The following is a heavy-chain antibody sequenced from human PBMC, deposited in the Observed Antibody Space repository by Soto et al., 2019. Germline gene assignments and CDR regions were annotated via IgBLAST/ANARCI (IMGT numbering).Heavy chain of an antibody. J-gene: IGHJ5*02. Sequence: SEPLSLTCTVSGGSVSSGSYYWSWIRQPPGKGLEWIGYIYYSGSTNYNPSLKSRVTISVDTSKNQFSLKLSSVTAADTAVYYCARERRGYSGYDLEWLDPWGQGTPVTVSS. CDR2: IYYSGST. V-gene: IGHV4-61*01. CDR1: GGSVSSGSYY. D-gene: IGHD5-12*01. CDR3: ARERRGYSGYDLEWLDP.